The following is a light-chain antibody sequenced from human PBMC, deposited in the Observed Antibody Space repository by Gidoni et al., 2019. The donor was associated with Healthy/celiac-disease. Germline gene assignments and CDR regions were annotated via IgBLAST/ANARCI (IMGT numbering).Light chain of an antibody. CDR3: QQYGSSPPWT. V-gene: IGKV3-20*01. J-gene: IGKJ1*01. CDR2: GAS. Sequence: DIVLPQSPRPLSLSPGERATLSCRASQSVRSSYLAWYQQKPGQAPSLLIYGASSRATGIPDRCSGSGSGTEFTLTISRLEPEDYAVYYCQQYGSSPPWTFGQGTKVEIK. CDR1: QSVRSSY.